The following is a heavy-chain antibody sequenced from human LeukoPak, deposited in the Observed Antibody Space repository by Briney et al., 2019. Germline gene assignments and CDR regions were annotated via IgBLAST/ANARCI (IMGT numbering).Heavy chain of an antibody. CDR2: ISGSGGST. Sequence: GESLKISCAASGFTFSSYAMSWVRQAPGKGLEWVSAISGSGGSTYYADSVKGRFTISRDNSKNTLYLQMNSLRAEDTAVYYCAKHPQYQIFDYWGQGTLVTVSS. CDR3: AKHPQYQIFDY. J-gene: IGHJ4*02. CDR1: GFTFSSYA. D-gene: IGHD4-11*01. V-gene: IGHV3-23*01.